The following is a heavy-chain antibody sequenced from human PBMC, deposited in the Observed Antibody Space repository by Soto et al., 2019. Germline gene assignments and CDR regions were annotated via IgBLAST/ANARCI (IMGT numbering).Heavy chain of an antibody. CDR1: GFNFRDYY. V-gene: IGHV3-11*06. J-gene: IGHJ4*02. D-gene: IGHD3-3*01. Sequence: PGGSLRHSCTASGFNFRDYYMSWIRQAPGKGLEWVSYISSSSSYTNYADSVKGRFTISRDNAKNSLYLQMNSLRAEDTAVYYCARDPEYGLWSGYSLHFDYWGQGTLVTVSS. CDR2: ISSSSSYT. CDR3: ARDPEYGLWSGYSLHFDY.